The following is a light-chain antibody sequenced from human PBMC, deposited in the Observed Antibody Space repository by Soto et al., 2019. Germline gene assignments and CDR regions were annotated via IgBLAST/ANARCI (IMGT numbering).Light chain of an antibody. V-gene: IGKV1-5*01. CDR2: GAS. J-gene: IGKJ2*01. CDR1: QNIRNW. CDR3: QQYDGH. Sequence: DTQMTQSPSIVSASVGDRVTITCRASQNIRNWLAWYQQKPGKAPKVLIYGASNLESGVPSRFSGSGSGTGFTLTISSLQPDDFATYYCQQYDGHFGQGTKVDIK.